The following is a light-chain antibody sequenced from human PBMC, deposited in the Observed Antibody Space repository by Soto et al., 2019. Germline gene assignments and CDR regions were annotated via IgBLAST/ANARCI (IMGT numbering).Light chain of an antibody. CDR2: DAS. J-gene: IGKJ4*01. V-gene: IGKV1-33*01. CDR1: QDISNY. Sequence: DLPMTQSPSSLSASVGDRVTITCQASQDISNYLNWYQQKPGKAPKLLIFDASNVETGVPSRFSGSGSGTDFTFTIHSLQPEDAATYYCQQYEDLPLTFGGGTK. CDR3: QQYEDLPLT.